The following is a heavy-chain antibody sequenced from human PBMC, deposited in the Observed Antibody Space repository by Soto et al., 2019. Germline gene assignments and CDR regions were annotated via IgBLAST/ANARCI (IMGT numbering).Heavy chain of an antibody. Sequence: SVKVSCKASGGTFSSYAISWVRQAPGQGLAWMGGIIPIFCTANYAQKCQGRATITAHECTSTGYMEMSSQRCEDTGVYYCATEGHYNGSYLWGQGTMVTVSS. CDR2: IIPIFCTA. CDR3: ATEGHYNGSYL. CDR1: GGTFSSYA. V-gene: IGHV1-69*13. J-gene: IGHJ5*02. D-gene: IGHD1-26*01.